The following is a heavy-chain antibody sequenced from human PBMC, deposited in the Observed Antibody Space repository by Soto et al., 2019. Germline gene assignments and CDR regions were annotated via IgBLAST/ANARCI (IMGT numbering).Heavy chain of an antibody. CDR1: GGSISSGDYY. D-gene: IGHD3-22*01. CDR3: ARAPSYDSSGYYYPHFDY. J-gene: IGHJ4*02. CDR2: IYYSGST. V-gene: IGHV4-30-4*01. Sequence: SETLSLTCTVSGGSISSGDYYWSWIRQPPGKGLEWIGYIYYSGSTYYNPSLKSRVTISVDTSKNQFSLKLSSVTAADTAVYYCARAPSYDSSGYYYPHFDYCAQGTLVTVSS.